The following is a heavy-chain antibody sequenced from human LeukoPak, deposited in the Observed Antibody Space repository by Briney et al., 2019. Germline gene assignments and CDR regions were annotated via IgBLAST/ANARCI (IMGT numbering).Heavy chain of an antibody. Sequence: LAGGSLRLSCAASGFTFSSFEMNWVRQAPGKGLEWLSYISSSGGTIYYADSVKGRFTISRDNAKNSLYLQMNSLGPEDTAVYYCARDPYSGNYGNYYYYYMDVWGKGTTVTISS. CDR2: ISSSGGTI. V-gene: IGHV3-48*03. CDR1: GFTFSSFE. CDR3: ARDPYSGNYGNYYYYYMDV. D-gene: IGHD1-26*01. J-gene: IGHJ6*03.